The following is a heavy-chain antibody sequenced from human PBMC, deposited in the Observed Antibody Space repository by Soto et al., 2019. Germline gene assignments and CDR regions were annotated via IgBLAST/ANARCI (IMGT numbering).Heavy chain of an antibody. J-gene: IGHJ4*02. CDR3: AHRGGATVGLYYFDY. Sequence: QITLKESGPTLVTPTQTLTLTCAFSGFSLSTKGVGVGWIRQPPGKALEWLAVIYWDNDRRYCSSLTSRLAITKDTSINQVVLTMTALDPVDTATYYCAHRGGATVGLYYFDYWGQGALVTVSS. CDR1: GFSLSTKGVG. CDR2: IYWDNDR. D-gene: IGHD3-16*01. V-gene: IGHV2-5*02.